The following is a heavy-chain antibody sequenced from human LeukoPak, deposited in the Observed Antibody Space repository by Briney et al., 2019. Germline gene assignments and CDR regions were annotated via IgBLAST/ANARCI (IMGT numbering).Heavy chain of an antibody. CDR3: ATILAARHDAFDI. CDR2: FDPEDGET. Sequence: GASVKVSCKVSGYTLTELSMHWVRQAPGKGLEWMGGFDPEDGETIYAQKFQGRVTMTEDTSTVTAYTELSSLRSEDTAVYYCATILAARHDAFDIWGQGTMVTVSS. D-gene: IGHD1-26*01. CDR1: GYTLTELS. V-gene: IGHV1-24*01. J-gene: IGHJ3*02.